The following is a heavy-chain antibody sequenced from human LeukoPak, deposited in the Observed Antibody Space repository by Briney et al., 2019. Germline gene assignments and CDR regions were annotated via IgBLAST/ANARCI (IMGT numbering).Heavy chain of an antibody. Sequence: PGGSLRLSRAASGFIFSNHWMHWVRHVPGKGLVWVSRIDEGGSNAMYADSVKGRFSISRDNAKNTLYLQMNSLRAEDTAVYYCAKDGGSGWYYFDYWGQGTLVTVSS. CDR1: GFIFSNHW. J-gene: IGHJ4*02. D-gene: IGHD6-19*01. CDR2: IDEGGSNA. V-gene: IGHV3-74*03. CDR3: AKDGGSGWYYFDY.